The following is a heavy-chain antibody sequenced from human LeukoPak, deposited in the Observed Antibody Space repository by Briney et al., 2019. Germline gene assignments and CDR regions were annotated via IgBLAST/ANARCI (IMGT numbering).Heavy chain of an antibody. D-gene: IGHD6-19*01. J-gene: IGHJ4*02. CDR2: INPNSGNT. Sequence: GASVKVSCKASGYTFTSYDINWVRQATGQGPEWLGWINPNSGNTGYAQNFQGRVTITRNASTDTAYMELSSLRSDDAAVYYCTRGTRIAVAGTSQRKKFDYWGQGTLVTVSS. CDR1: GYTFTSYD. V-gene: IGHV1-8*01. CDR3: TRGTRIAVAGTSQRKKFDY.